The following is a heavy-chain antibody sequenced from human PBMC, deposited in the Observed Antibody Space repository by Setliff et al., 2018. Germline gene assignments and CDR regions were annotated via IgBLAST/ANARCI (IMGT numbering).Heavy chain of an antibody. J-gene: IGHJ5*02. V-gene: IGHV4-39*07. CDR1: GGSISSMSYY. Sequence: SETLSLTCTVSGGSISSMSYYWGWIRQPPGKGLEWIGSIYHSGSSYYNSSLRSRVTISVDTSKNQFSLKVSSVTAADTAVYYCARTTGSTHNWLDPWGPGTLVTVSS. CDR2: IYHSGSS. D-gene: IGHD1-1*01. CDR3: ARTTGSTHNWLDP.